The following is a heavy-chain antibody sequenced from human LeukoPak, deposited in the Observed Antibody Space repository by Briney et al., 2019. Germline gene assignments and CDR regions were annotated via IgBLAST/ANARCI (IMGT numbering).Heavy chain of an antibody. V-gene: IGHV3-23*01. D-gene: IGHD6-13*01. CDR2: ISGSGGST. CDR1: GFTFSSYA. J-gene: IGHJ4*02. Sequence: GGSLRLSCAASGFTFSSYAMSWVRQAPGKGLEWVSAISGSGGSTYYADSVKGRLTISRDNSKNTLYLQMNSLRAEDTAVYYCARAGGSSWAFKTYYFDYWGQGTLVTVSS. CDR3: ARAGGSSWAFKTYYFDY.